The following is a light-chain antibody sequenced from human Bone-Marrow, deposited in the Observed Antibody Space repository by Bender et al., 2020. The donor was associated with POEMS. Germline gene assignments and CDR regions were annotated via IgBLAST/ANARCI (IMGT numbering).Light chain of an antibody. V-gene: IGLV2-14*01. CDR2: EVS. CDR3: LSYTTMTSVV. Sequence: QSALTQPPSASGSPGQSVTISCTGTSSDIGGYNYVSWYQQHPGKAPKLIIYEVSVRPSGVSSRFSGSKSGNTASLMISGLQSEDEADYYCLSYTTMTSVVFGGGTKLTVL. J-gene: IGLJ3*02. CDR1: SSDIGGYNY.